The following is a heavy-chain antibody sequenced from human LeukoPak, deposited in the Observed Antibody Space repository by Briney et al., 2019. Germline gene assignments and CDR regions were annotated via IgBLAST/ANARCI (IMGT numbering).Heavy chain of an antibody. J-gene: IGHJ5*02. CDR3: ARPLGSLKEYWWFDP. Sequence: ASVKVSGKASGYTYTGYYMHWVRQAPGQGLEWMGWINPNSGGTNYAQKFQGRVTMTRDTSSTTVYMDLTRLRSDDTAVYFCARPLGSLKEYWWFDPWGQGTLVTVSS. CDR2: INPNSGGT. CDR1: GYTYTGYY. D-gene: IGHD2/OR15-2a*01. V-gene: IGHV1-2*02.